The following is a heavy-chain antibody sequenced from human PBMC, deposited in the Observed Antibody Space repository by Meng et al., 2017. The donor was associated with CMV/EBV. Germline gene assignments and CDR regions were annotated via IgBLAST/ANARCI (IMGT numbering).Heavy chain of an antibody. CDR1: GFTFSSYW. CDR3: ARDSGRGYCSGGSCYNPD. J-gene: IGHJ6*02. Sequence: GESLKICCAASGFTFSSYWMSWVRQAPGKGLEWVANIKQDGSEKYYVDSVKGRLTISRDNAKNSLYLQMNSLRAEDTAVYYCARDSGRGYCSGGSCYNPDWGQGTTVTVSS. V-gene: IGHV3-7*01. CDR2: IKQDGSEK. D-gene: IGHD2-15*01.